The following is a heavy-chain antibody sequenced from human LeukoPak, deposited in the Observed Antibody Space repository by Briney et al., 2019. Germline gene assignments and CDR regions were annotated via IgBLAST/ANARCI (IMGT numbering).Heavy chain of an antibody. D-gene: IGHD3-22*01. J-gene: IGHJ4*02. CDR2: INPSGGST. CDR3: ARDQRDYYDSSGYYGTTGLDY. Sequence: ASVKASCKASGYTFTSYYMHWVRQAPGQGLEWMGIINPSGGSTSYAQKFQGRVTMTRDTSTSTVYMELSSLRSEDTAVYYCARDQRDYYDSSGYYGTTGLDYWGQGTLVTVSS. CDR1: GYTFTSYY. V-gene: IGHV1-46*01.